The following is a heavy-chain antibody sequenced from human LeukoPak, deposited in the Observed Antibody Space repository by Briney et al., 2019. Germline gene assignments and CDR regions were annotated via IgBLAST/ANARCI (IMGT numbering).Heavy chain of an antibody. D-gene: IGHD5-24*01. V-gene: IGHV1-18*01. CDR3: ARDLRGDGYNADY. CDR1: GYTFTSYG. Sequence: ASVKVSCKASGYTFTSYGISWVRQAPGQGLEWMGWISAYNGNTNYAQKLQGRVTMTRDTSISTAYMELSRLRSDDTAVYYCARDLRGDGYNADYWGQGTLVTVSS. CDR2: ISAYNGNT. J-gene: IGHJ4*02.